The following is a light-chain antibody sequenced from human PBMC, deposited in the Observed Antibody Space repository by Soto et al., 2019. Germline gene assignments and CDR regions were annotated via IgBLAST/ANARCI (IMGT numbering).Light chain of an antibody. CDR1: QDISSY. J-gene: IGKJ5*01. CDR2: AAS. V-gene: IGKV1-9*01. Sequence: DIQLTQSPSFLSASVGDRVTLTCRASQDISSYLAWYQQKPGKAPKLLIYAASTLQSGVPSMFSGSGSGTEFTLTISSLQPEDFATYYCQQLNSYPITFGQGTRLEIK. CDR3: QQLNSYPIT.